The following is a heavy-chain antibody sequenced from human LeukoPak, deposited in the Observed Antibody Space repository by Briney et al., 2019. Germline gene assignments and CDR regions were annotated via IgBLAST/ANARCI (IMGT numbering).Heavy chain of an antibody. Sequence: ASVKVSCKASGYTFTSYYMHWVRQAPGQGLEWMGIINPSGGSTSYAQKFQGRVTMTRDMSTSTVYMELSSLRSEDTAAYYCARGGLGAYYYYYMDVWGKGTTVTVSS. CDR1: GYTFTSYY. D-gene: IGHD3-10*01. CDR3: ARGGLGAYYYYYMDV. V-gene: IGHV1-46*01. CDR2: INPSGGST. J-gene: IGHJ6*03.